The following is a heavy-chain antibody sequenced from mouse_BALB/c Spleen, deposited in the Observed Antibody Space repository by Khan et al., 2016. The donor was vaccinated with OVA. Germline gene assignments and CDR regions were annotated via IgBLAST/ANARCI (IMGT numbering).Heavy chain of an antibody. J-gene: IGHJ2*01. D-gene: IGHD3-1*01. Sequence: QVQLQQSGTELARPGTSVKMSCKAAGYTFSNYWIGWVKQRPGHGLEWIGDIYPGGGYTNYNENFKGKATLTADTSSRTAYMQLSSLASEDSAIYYFARRGAARATWDYFDYWGQGTTLTVSS. V-gene: IGHV1-63*02. CDR3: ARRGAARATWDYFDY. CDR2: IYPGGGYT. CDR1: GYTFSNYW.